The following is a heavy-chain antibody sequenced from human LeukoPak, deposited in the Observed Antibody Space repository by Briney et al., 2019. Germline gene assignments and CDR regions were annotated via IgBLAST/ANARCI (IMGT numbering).Heavy chain of an antibody. CDR2: INYSGST. J-gene: IGHJ3*02. CDR3: PRGRRRDRSGSHSSAHWHAFDR. V-gene: IGHV4-34*01. Sequence: PSETLSLTCAVYGGSFSRYYWSWLRQPPGKGLEWIGHINYSGSTNYNPSLKSRVTISVDTSKNQFSLKLSSVTAAAPAVYYWPRGRRRDRSGSHSSAHWHAFDRCGEGRMVTASS. CDR1: GGSFSRYY. D-gene: IGHD3-10*01.